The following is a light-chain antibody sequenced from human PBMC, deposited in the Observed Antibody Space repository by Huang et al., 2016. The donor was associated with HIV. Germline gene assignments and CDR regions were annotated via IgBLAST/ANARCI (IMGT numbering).Light chain of an antibody. Sequence: ILLTQFPATLSVSPGQRVTLSCRASQRVGGKLAWYQQRPGQAPRLLIYGASTRVPTSPDRFSGSGSGTEFTLTISSLQSEDFAVYYCQQYDTWPPLTFGGGTKV. J-gene: IGKJ4*01. CDR1: QRVGGK. V-gene: IGKV3-15*01. CDR2: GAS. CDR3: QQYDTWPPLT.